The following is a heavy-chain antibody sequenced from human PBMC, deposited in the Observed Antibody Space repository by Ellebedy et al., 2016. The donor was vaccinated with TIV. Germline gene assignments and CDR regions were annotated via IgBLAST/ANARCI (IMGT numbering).Heavy chain of an antibody. CDR3: AREGRRVSGSYWFWFDP. CDR2: IYHSGST. V-gene: IGHV4-39*07. Sequence: SETLSLTCTVSGDSISSSTYYWGWIRQPPGKGLEWIGSIYHSGSTYYNPSLKSRVTISVDTSKNQFSLKLSSVTAADTAVYYCAREGRRVSGSYWFWFDPWGQGTLVTVSS. CDR1: GDSISSSTYY. J-gene: IGHJ5*02. D-gene: IGHD3-10*01.